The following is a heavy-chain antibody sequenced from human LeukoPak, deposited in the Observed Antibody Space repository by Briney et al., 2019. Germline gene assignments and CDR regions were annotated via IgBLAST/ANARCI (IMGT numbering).Heavy chain of an antibody. V-gene: IGHV3-74*01. J-gene: IGHJ6*02. CDR1: GFTFSSHW. CDR3: AKDKRQVMVRGVKDYYYGMDV. D-gene: IGHD3-10*01. Sequence: GGSLRLSCSASGFTFSSHWMHWVRQAPGKGLVWVSRIKNDGITTNYADSVKGRFTISRDNSKNTLYLQMNSLRAEDTAVYYCAKDKRQVMVRGVKDYYYGMDVWGQGTTVTVSS. CDR2: IKNDGITT.